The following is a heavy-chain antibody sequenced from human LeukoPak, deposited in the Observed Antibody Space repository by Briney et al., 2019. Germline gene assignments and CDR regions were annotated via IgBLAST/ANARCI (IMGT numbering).Heavy chain of an antibody. D-gene: IGHD2/OR15-2a*01. J-gene: IGHJ4*02. Sequence: GGSLRLSCAASGLIFSTYAMTWVRQAPGKGLVWVSGISGSGGTTFYADSVKGRFTISRDNSKRMLFLQMNSLRAEDTAVYYCVKDFSATFWGQGTLVTVSS. CDR3: VKDFSATF. V-gene: IGHV3-23*01. CDR2: ISGSGGTT. CDR1: GLIFSTYA.